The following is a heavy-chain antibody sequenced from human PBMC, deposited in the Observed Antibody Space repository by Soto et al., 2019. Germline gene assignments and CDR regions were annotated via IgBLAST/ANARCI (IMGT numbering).Heavy chain of an antibody. CDR1: VCTFTNSA. V-gene: IGHV1-58*01. CDR3: AAVVRAVAAIETFTDY. CDR2: IVVGSGNT. J-gene: IGHJ4*02. Sequence: GSSVKLSWKDSVCTFTNSAVQWVLQSRGRRLEWIGWIVVGSGNTNYAQKFQERVTITRDMSTSTAYMELSSLRSEDTAVYYCAAVVRAVAAIETFTDYWDQGTLITVPQ. D-gene: IGHD2-21*02.